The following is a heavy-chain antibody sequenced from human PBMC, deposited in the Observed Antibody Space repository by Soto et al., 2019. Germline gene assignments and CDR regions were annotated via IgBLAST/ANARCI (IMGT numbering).Heavy chain of an antibody. Sequence: SETLSLTCIVSGGSINNYYWSWIRQPPGKGLEWVGYVYYSGSTNYNPSLKSRVTISVDTSKNQFSLKLSSVTAADTAVYYCAGLPRSAPYTYFDFWGQGTLVTVSS. V-gene: IGHV4-59*08. J-gene: IGHJ4*02. CDR3: AGLPRSAPYTYFDF. CDR2: VYYSGST. CDR1: GGSINNYY. D-gene: IGHD6-6*01.